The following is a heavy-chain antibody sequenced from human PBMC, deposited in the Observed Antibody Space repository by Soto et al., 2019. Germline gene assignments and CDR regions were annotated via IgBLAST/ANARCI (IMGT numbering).Heavy chain of an antibody. D-gene: IGHD6-19*01. CDR3: SRFIMVGGWFDPNYYHGMDV. CDR1: GYTFSNYG. J-gene: IGHJ6*02. V-gene: IGHV1-18*01. CDR2: ISGYNGNT. Sequence: QVQLVQSGAEVKKPGASVTVSCKTSGYTFSNYGINWVRQAPGQGLEWMGWISGYNGNTNYAQTVQGRVTITPDTSTGTVYMELRSLKSDDTAIYYCSRFIMVGGWFDPNYYHGMDVWGQGTTVTVSS.